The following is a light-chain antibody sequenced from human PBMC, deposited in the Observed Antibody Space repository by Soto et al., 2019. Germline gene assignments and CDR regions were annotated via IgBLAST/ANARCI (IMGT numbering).Light chain of an antibody. V-gene: IGKV3-15*01. CDR1: QSVSSN. Sequence: EIVMTQSPATLSVSPGERATISCRASQSVSSNLAWYQQKPGQAPRLLIYGASTRATGIPARFSGSGSGTEFTLTISSLQSEDFAVYYCQQYNNCPQTFGQGTKVEIK. J-gene: IGKJ1*01. CDR2: GAS. CDR3: QQYNNCPQT.